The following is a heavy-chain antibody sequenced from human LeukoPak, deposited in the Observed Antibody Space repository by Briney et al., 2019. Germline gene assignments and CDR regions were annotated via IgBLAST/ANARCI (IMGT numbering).Heavy chain of an antibody. Sequence: GGSLRLSCAASGLTFSSYGMHWVRQAPGKGLEWVAFIRYDGSNKYYADSVKGRFTISRDNSKNTLYLQMNSLRAEDTAVYYCAKDARPVSYNWFDPWGQGTLVTVSS. CDR2: IRYDGSNK. CDR1: GLTFSSYG. V-gene: IGHV3-30*02. CDR3: AKDARPVSYNWFDP. D-gene: IGHD6-6*01. J-gene: IGHJ5*02.